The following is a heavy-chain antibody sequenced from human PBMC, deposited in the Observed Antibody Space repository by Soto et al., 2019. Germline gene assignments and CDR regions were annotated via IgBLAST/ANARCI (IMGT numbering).Heavy chain of an antibody. CDR2: IKSKTDGRTT. CDR3: ASGTQPSMGGSPGRAS. J-gene: IGHJ5*02. CDR1: EVKIRDLW. Sequence: ASEVKIRDLWGSRIRQTKRKGLEWVGRIKSKTDGRTTDYAAPVRGRFTISRDESKNTLYLLVDSRRAEDTAVYYCASGTQPSMGGSPGRASWCQAALVTVSS. D-gene: IGHD3-10*01. V-gene: IGHV3-15*01.